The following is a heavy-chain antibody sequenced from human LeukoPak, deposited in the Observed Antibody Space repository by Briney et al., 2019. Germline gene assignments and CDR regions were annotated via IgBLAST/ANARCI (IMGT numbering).Heavy chain of an antibody. V-gene: IGHV1-2*02. CDR2: INPNSGGT. J-gene: IGHJ4*02. CDR1: GYTFTGYY. CDR3: AMSSIAARPYYFDY. D-gene: IGHD6-6*01. Sequence: ASVKVSCKASGYTFTGYYMHWVRQAPGQGREWMGWINPNSGGTNYAQKFQGRVTMTRDTSISTAYMELSRLRSDDTAVYYCAMSSIAARPYYFDYWGQGTLVTVSS.